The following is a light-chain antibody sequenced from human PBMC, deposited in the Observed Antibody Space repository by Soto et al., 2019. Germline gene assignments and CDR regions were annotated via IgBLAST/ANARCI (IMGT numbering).Light chain of an antibody. CDR1: QSVSKW. V-gene: IGKV1-5*01. Sequence: DIQMTPSPSTLSASVVDRVTITCRASQSVSKWLAWYQHKPGKAPKLLIYDSSNLESGVPSRFSGSGSGTDFTLTISSLQPEDCAIYFCQQANSFPITFGQGTRLEIK. CDR2: DSS. CDR3: QQANSFPIT. J-gene: IGKJ5*01.